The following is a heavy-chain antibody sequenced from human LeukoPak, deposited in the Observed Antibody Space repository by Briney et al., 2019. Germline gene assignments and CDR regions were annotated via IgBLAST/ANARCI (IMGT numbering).Heavy chain of an antibody. CDR2: IYGGGST. V-gene: IGHV3-53*01. D-gene: IGHD6-19*01. CDR1: GFTVSSNY. J-gene: IGHJ4*01. CDR3: AKGIYSSGWSYFDY. Sequence: GGSLRLSCAASGFTVSSNYMNWVRQAPGKGLEWVSVIYGGGSTYYADSVKGRFTISRDNSKNTLYLQMNSLRAEDTAVYYCAKGIYSSGWSYFDYWGHGTLVTVSS.